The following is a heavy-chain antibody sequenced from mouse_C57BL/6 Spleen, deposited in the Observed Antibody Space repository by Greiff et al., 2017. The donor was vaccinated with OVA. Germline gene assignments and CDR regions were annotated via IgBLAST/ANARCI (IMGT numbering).Heavy chain of an antibody. V-gene: IGHV1-22*01. CDR3: ATQLIPNWYFDV. J-gene: IGHJ1*03. D-gene: IGHD4-1*02. CDR1: GYTFTDYN. Sequence: EVQLQESGPELVKPGASVKMSCKASGYTFTDYNMHWVKQSHGKSLEWIGYINPNNGGTSYNQKFKGKATLTVNKSSSTAYMELRSLTSEDSAVYYCATQLIPNWYFDVWGTGTTVTVSS. CDR2: INPNNGGT.